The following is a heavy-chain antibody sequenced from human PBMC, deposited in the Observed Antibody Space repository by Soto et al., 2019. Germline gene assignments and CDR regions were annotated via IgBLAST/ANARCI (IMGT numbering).Heavy chain of an antibody. V-gene: IGHV3-30*18. CDR3: AKDLAAAGTVDWLDP. D-gene: IGHD6-13*01. Sequence: GGSLRLSCAASGFTFSSYGMHWVRQAPGKGLEWVAVISYDGSNKYYADSVKGRFTISRDNSKNTLYLQMNSLRTEDTAVYYCAKDLAAAGTVDWLDPWGQGTLVTVSS. J-gene: IGHJ5*02. CDR1: GFTFSSYG. CDR2: ISYDGSNK.